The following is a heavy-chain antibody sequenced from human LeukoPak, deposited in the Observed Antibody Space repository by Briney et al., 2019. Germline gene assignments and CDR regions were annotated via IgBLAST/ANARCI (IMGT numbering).Heavy chain of an antibody. CDR2: IYTSGST. Sequence: PSETLSLTCTVSGGSISSGSYYWSWIRQPAGKGLEWIGRIYTSGSTNYNPSLKSRVTISVDTSKNQFSLKLSSVTAADTAVYYCARDYRGSSGYDYWGQGTLVTVSS. J-gene: IGHJ4*02. D-gene: IGHD3-22*01. V-gene: IGHV4-61*02. CDR3: ARDYRGSSGYDY. CDR1: GGSISSGSYY.